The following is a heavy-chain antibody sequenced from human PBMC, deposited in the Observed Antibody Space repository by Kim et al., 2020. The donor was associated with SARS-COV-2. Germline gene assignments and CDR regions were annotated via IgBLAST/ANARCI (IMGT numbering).Heavy chain of an antibody. J-gene: IGHJ4*02. Sequence: YTEYADSVKGRFTISRDNAKNSLFLQMNSLRAEDTAVYYCARDFWGPDYWGQGTLVTVSS. CDR2: YT. V-gene: IGHV3-11*05. CDR3: ARDFWGPDY. D-gene: IGHD3-16*01.